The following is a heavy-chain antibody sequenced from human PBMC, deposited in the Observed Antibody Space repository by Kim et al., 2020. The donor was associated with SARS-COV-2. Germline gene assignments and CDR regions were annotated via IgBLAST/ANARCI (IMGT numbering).Heavy chain of an antibody. V-gene: IGHV3-23*03. J-gene: IGHJ1*01. CDR3: AKNVPYGTTWFGGLED. CDR1: GFTFSTRV. CDR2: ISTAYGDT. D-gene: IGHD1-7*01. Sequence: GGSLRLSCAASGFTFSTRVMSWVRQAPGKGLEWVSVISTAYGDTYYADSVKGRFTISRDNSKNMLYLQMNGLRAEDTAIYYCAKNVPYGTTWFGGLEDWGQGPLDTVSS.